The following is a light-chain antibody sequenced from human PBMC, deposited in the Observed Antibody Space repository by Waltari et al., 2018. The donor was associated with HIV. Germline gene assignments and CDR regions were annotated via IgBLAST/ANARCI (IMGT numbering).Light chain of an antibody. V-gene: IGKV1-27*01. CDR2: GAS. CDR1: RDISNA. Sequence: GDRVTIICRASRDISNALAWYQQKSGEVPKLLIYGASTLRSGVSSRFRGSGSGTEFTLTINGLQSEDVGSYYCQNYDSAPVAFGQGTRLEI. J-gene: IGKJ5*01. CDR3: QNYDSAPVA.